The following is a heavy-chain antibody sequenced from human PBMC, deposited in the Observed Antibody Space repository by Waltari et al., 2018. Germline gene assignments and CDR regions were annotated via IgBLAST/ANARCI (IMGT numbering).Heavy chain of an antibody. CDR1: GFTFSSYS. CDR2: ISSSSSYI. Sequence: EVQLVESGGCLVKPGGSLRLSCAASGFTFSSYSLNWVRQAPGKGLEWVSSISSSSSYIYYADSVKGRFTISRDNAKNSLYLQMNSLRAEDTAVYYCARDQRLLWWDWGQGTLVTVSS. V-gene: IGHV3-21*01. J-gene: IGHJ4*02. CDR3: ARDQRLLWWD. D-gene: IGHD2-21*01.